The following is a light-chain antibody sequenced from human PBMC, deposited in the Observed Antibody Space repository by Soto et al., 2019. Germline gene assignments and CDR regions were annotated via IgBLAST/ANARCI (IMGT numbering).Light chain of an antibody. CDR1: QSVSSK. CDR2: GVS. CDR3: QQYGGSPIT. Sequence: EIVMTQSPSTLSVSPGERATLSCRASQSVSSKLAWFQQKPGQAPSLLIYGVSTRATGVPVRFSGSGSGTEFTLTINSLQSEDFALYYCQQYGGSPITFGLGTRLEIK. V-gene: IGKV3-15*01. J-gene: IGKJ5*01.